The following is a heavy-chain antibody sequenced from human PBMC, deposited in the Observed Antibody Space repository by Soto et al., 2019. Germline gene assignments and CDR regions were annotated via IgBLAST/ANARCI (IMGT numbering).Heavy chain of an antibody. CDR1: EFTFSSYG. V-gene: IGHV3-33*01. Sequence: QVQLVESGGGVVQPGRSLRLSCAASEFTFSSYGMHWVRQAPGKGLEWVAVIWYDGSNKYYADSVKGRFTISRDNSKNTLYLQMNSLRAEDTAVYYCAREMHDILTGYIYGMDVWGQGTTVTVSS. CDR2: IWYDGSNK. CDR3: AREMHDILTGYIYGMDV. J-gene: IGHJ6*02. D-gene: IGHD3-9*01.